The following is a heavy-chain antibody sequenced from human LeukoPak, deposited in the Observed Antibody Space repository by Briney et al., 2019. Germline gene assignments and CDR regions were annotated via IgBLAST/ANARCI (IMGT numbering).Heavy chain of an antibody. Sequence: GGSLRLSCAASGFTFSSRGMSWVRHAPGKGLEWVSNIKQDGSDKYYVDSVKGRFTISRDNAKNSLYLQMNSLRAEETAVYYCARVAAAGIYYYYYMDVWGKGTTVTVSS. CDR1: GFTFSSRG. V-gene: IGHV3-7*01. CDR2: IKQDGSDK. J-gene: IGHJ6*03. D-gene: IGHD6-13*01. CDR3: ARVAAAGIYYYYYMDV.